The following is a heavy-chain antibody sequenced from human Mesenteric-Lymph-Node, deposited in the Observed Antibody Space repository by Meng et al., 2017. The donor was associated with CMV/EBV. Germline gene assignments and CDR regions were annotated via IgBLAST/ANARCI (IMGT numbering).Heavy chain of an antibody. CDR1: GGSISSSSYY. CDR3: ARHSGYGGTAIDY. CDR2: IYYSGST. D-gene: IGHD4-23*01. V-gene: IGHV4-39*01. Sequence: SGGSISSSSYYWGWIRQPPGKGLEWIGSIYYSGSTYYNPSLKSRVTISVDTSKNQFSLKLSSVTAADTAVYYCARHSGYGGTAIDYWGQGTLVTVSS. J-gene: IGHJ4*02.